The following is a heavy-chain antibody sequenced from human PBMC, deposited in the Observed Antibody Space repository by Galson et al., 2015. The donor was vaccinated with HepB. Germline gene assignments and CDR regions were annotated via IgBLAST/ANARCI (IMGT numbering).Heavy chain of an antibody. Sequence: SLRLSCAASRFIFSNYGMHWVRQAPGKGLEWVAAITYDGSDTYYADSVKGRFSVSRDNSKNTLYLEMNNLRADDTAVYFCAKSKDSGWSYNAFDIWGQGTMVTVSS. V-gene: IGHV3-30*18. CDR1: RFIFSNYG. CDR3: AKSKDSGWSYNAFDI. J-gene: IGHJ3*02. D-gene: IGHD6-19*01. CDR2: ITYDGSDT.